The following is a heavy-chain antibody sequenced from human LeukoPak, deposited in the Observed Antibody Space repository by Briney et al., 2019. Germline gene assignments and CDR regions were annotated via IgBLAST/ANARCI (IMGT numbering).Heavy chain of an antibody. D-gene: IGHD2-8*01. CDR2: IWYDGSNK. Sequence: GGSLRLSCAASGFTFSSYGMHSVRQAPGKGLEWVAVIWYDGSNKYYADSVKGRFTISRDNSKNTLYLQMNSLRAEDTAVYYCARVPMVYAIEGIAYWGQGALVTVSS. J-gene: IGHJ4*02. V-gene: IGHV3-33*01. CDR3: ARVPMVYAIEGIAY. CDR1: GFTFSSYG.